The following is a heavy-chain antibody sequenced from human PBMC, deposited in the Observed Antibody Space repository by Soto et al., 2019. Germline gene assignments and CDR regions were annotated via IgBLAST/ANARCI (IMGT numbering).Heavy chain of an antibody. CDR3: QGGDF. CDR1: GGSFRGYF. V-gene: IGHV4-34*01. CDR2: INDSGNT. J-gene: IGHJ4*02. D-gene: IGHD3-16*01. Sequence: TLSLTCAVSGGSFRGYFWSWIRQSPAKGLEWIGEINDSGNTYYNPSFKSRLTISVDTSTSQISLRLTSVTAADSAVYYCQGGDFWGQGTRVTVS.